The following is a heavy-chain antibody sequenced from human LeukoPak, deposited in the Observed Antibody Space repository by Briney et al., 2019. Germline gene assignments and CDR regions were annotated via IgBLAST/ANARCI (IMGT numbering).Heavy chain of an antibody. J-gene: IGHJ6*02. V-gene: IGHV3-21*01. D-gene: IGHD2-15*01. CDR1: GFTFSDYS. Sequence: GGSLRLSCAASGFTFSDYSMKWVRQAPGKGLEWVSFISSSSTYINYADSEKGRFTISRDNANNSLYLQMNSLRAEDTAVYYCARAREYCSGRTCYHYYGMDVWGQGTTVTVSS. CDR2: ISSSSTYI. CDR3: ARAREYCSGRTCYHYYGMDV.